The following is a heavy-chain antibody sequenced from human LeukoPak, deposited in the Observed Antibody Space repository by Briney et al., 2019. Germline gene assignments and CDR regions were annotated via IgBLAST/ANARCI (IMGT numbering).Heavy chain of an antibody. D-gene: IGHD7-27*01. CDR2: ISSSSTYI. J-gene: IGHJ3*02. V-gene: IGHV3-21*01. CDR3: ARDLHSGEVDI. CDR1: GFTFSIYT. Sequence: GGPPTLSCAASGFTFSIYTMNRVRQAPGKGLEWVSSISSSSTYIYYADSVKGRFTISRDNAKNSLYLQMNSLRAEDTAVYYCARDLHSGEVDIWGQGTMVTVSS.